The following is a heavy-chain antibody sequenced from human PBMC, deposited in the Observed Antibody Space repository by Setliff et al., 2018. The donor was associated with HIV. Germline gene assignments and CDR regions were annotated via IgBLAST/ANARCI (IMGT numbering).Heavy chain of an antibody. V-gene: IGHV4-31*03. Sequence: SETLSLTCTVSGGSISSGGYYWSWISQHPGKGLEWIGYIYYSGSTYYNPSLKSRVTISVDTSKNQFSLKLSYVTAADTAVYYCARNKYNWNYYYYYGMDVWGQGTTVTVSS. CDR2: IYYSGST. D-gene: IGHD1-7*01. J-gene: IGHJ6*02. CDR3: ARNKYNWNYYYYYGMDV. CDR1: GGSISSGGYY.